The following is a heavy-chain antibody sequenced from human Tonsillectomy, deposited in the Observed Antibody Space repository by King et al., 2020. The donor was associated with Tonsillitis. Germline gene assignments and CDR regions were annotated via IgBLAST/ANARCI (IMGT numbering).Heavy chain of an antibody. CDR3: AKDLRGYYDSSRCFDY. CDR2: ISGSGSGI. D-gene: IGHD3-22*01. J-gene: IGHJ4*02. Sequence: EVQLVESGGGLVQPGGSLRLSCVASRFTFSRYVMTWVRQAPGKGLEWVSSISGSGSGIFHADSVKGRFIISRDNSKNTVYLQMNSLRAEDTAVYYCAKDLRGYYDSSRCFDYWGQGTLVSVSA. CDR1: RFTFSRYV. V-gene: IGHV3-23*04.